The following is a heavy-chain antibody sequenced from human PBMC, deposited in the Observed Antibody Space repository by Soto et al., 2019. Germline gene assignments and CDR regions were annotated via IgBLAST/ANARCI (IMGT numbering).Heavy chain of an antibody. CDR1: GGSISSGDYY. CDR2: IYYSGST. V-gene: IGHV4-30-4*01. Sequence: PSENPSLTCTVSGGSISSGDYYWGWIRQPPGKGLEWIGYIYYSGSTYYNPSLKSRVTISVDTSKNQFSLKLSSVTAADTAVYYCARDLIREGMIVSKDAFDIWGQGTMVTVSS. CDR3: ARDLIREGMIVSKDAFDI. D-gene: IGHD3-22*01. J-gene: IGHJ3*02.